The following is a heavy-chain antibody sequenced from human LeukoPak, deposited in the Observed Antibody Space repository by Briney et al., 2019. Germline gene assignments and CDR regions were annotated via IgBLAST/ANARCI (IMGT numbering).Heavy chain of an antibody. CDR1: GDSVSSNSVT. CDR3: ARRLTQYDCFDP. J-gene: IGHJ5*02. CDR2: TYYRSTWYN. Sequence: QTLSLTCAISGDSVSSNSVTWNWIRQSPSRGLEWLGRTYYRSTWYNDYAVSVRGRITVNPDTSKNQFSLHLNSVTPEDTAVYYCARRLTQYDCFDPWGQRILVTVSS. D-gene: IGHD2-2*01. V-gene: IGHV6-1*01.